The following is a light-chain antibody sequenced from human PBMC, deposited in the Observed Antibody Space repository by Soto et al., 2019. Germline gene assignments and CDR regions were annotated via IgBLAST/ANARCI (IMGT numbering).Light chain of an antibody. CDR1: QSINNY. J-gene: IGKJ5*01. V-gene: IGKV3-11*01. Sequence: EIVLTQSPVTLSLSPGERATLSCRASQSINNYLAWYQQKPGQAPRLLIYDASNRATGIPARFSGSGSGTYFTLTISSLEPEDFAVYYCHQRFNWEGTFGQGTRLDIK. CDR2: DAS. CDR3: HQRFNWEGT.